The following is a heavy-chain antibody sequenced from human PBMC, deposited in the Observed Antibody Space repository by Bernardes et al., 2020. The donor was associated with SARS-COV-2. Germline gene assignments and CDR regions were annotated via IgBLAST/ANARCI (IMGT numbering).Heavy chain of an antibody. J-gene: IGHJ6*02. CDR3: ARGTDYYGMDV. CDR2: IAAYNYNT. CDR1: GYPFTRHI. V-gene: IGHV1-18*01. Sequence: ASVKVSCKTSGYPFTRHIISWVRQAPGQGLEWLGWIAAYNYNTKYTQKYQDRVSITIDIPASTADLELRSLRSDDTAVYYCARGTDYYGMDVWCQGTTVTFSS. D-gene: IGHD1-1*01.